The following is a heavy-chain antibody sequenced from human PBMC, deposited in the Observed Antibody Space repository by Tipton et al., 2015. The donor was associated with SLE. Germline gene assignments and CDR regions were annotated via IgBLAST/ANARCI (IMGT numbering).Heavy chain of an antibody. CDR3: ARYMLGAFDL. CDR1: GGSISSSSYY. D-gene: IGHD2-8*01. V-gene: IGHV4-39*07. Sequence: TLSLTCPVSGGSISSSSYYWGWISQPPGKGLEWIGSIYYTGSTYYNLSLKNRVTISVDRSANHFSLKLTSVTAADTAVYYCARYMLGAFDLWGPGTLVTVSS. CDR2: IYYTGST. J-gene: IGHJ3*01.